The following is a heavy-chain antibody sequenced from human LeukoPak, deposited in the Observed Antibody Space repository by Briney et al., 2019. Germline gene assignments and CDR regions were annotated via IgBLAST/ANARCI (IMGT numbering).Heavy chain of an antibody. CDR3: AGGHFDDSSGHPYHFHF. CDR2: IYYSDT. Sequence: SETLSLTCTVSGVSISSYYWGWIRQPPGKGLEWIGYIYYSDTNYNSSLKSRVTISEDTSKNQFSLILTSVTAADTAVYYCAGGHFDDSSGHPYHFHFWGQGTLVTVPS. D-gene: IGHD3-22*01. V-gene: IGHV4-59*01. J-gene: IGHJ4*02. CDR1: GVSISSYY.